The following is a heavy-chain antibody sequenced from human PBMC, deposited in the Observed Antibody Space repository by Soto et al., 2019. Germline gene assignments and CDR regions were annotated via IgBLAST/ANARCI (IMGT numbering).Heavy chain of an antibody. CDR1: GYTFTGYY. J-gene: IGHJ4*02. CDR3: ARGSYYDSSGLVDY. V-gene: IGHV1-2*02. Sequence: ASVKVSCKASGYTFTGYYMHWVRQAPGQGLEWMGWINPNSGGTNYAQKFQGRVTMTRDTSISTAYMELSGLRSDDTAVYYCARGSYYDSSGLVDYWGQGTLVTVSS. CDR2: INPNSGGT. D-gene: IGHD3-22*01.